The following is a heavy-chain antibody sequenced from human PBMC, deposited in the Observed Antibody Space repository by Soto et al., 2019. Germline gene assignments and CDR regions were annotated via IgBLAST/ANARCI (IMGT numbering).Heavy chain of an antibody. Sequence: QVQLVESGGGVVQPGRSLRLSCAASGFTFSDYGMHWVRQAPGKGLEWVALIWHDGSNEYYADSVKGRFTISRDNSKNTLSIQMNSLRAEDTAVYYCAGINYDIFTGYFSDYWGQGTLVTVSS. V-gene: IGHV3-33*01. CDR2: IWHDGSNE. CDR3: AGINYDIFTGYFSDY. CDR1: GFTFSDYG. D-gene: IGHD3-9*01. J-gene: IGHJ4*02.